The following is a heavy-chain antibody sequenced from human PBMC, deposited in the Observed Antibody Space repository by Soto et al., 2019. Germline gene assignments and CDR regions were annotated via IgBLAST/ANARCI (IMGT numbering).Heavy chain of an antibody. D-gene: IGHD1-26*01. J-gene: IGHJ4*02. CDR3: ASPARGGSYGYYFDY. V-gene: IGHV1-46*01. CDR1: EYAFMKYY. Sequence: QAQLVQSGAEVKKPGASVKVSCKASEYAFMKYYMHWVRQAPGQGLEWMGIITTSGGSTTYAQKFQGRVTMTRDLSTSTVYLELSSLRSEDTAVYYCASPARGGSYGYYFDYWGQGTLVTVSS. CDR2: ITTSGGST.